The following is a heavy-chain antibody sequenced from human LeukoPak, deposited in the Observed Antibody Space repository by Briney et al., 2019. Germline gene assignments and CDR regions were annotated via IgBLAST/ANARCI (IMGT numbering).Heavy chain of an antibody. Sequence: SETLSLTCTVSGGSIRSYYWSWIRQPPGKGLEWIGYIYYSGSTNYNPSLKSRVTISVDTSKNQFSLKLSSVTAADTAVYYCARLYYYDSSGYGAFDIWGQGTMVTVSS. CDR3: ARLYYYDSSGYGAFDI. J-gene: IGHJ3*02. V-gene: IGHV4-59*01. CDR2: IYYSGST. D-gene: IGHD3-22*01. CDR1: GGSIRSYY.